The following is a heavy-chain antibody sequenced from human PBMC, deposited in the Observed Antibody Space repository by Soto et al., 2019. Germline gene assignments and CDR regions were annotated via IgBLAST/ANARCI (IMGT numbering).Heavy chain of an antibody. D-gene: IGHD2-15*01. V-gene: IGHV3-23*01. CDR2: ISGSGGNT. CDR1: GFTFGSYA. CDR3: AKGRVAGFDP. J-gene: IGHJ5*02. Sequence: EVQLLESGGGLVQPGGSLRLSCAASGFTFGSYAMSWVRQAPGKGLEWVSAISGSGGNTYSADSVKGRFTISRDNSKNTLYLQMNSLRVEDTALYYCAKGRVAGFDPWGQGTLVTVSS.